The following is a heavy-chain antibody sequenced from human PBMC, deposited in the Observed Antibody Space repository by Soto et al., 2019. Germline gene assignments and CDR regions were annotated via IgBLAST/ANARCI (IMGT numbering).Heavy chain of an antibody. D-gene: IGHD6-13*01. CDR3: ASTYSSSCFDY. J-gene: IGHJ4*02. Sequence: QVQLQESGPGLVKPSETLSLTCTVSGGSVSSGSYYWSWIRQPPGKGLEWIGYIYYSGSTNYNPSLKSRVTISVDTSKNQFSLKLSSVTAADTAVYYCASTYSSSCFDYWGQGTLVTFSS. CDR2: IYYSGST. CDR1: GGSVSSGSYY. V-gene: IGHV4-61*01.